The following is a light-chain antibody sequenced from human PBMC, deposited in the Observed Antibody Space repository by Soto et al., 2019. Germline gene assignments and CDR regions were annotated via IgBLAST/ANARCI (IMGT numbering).Light chain of an antibody. V-gene: IGKV3-15*01. CDR2: GAS. CDR1: QSISISY. Sequence: QSPGTQSLSPGERATLSCKSSQSISISYLGWYQQKPGQAPRLLIYGASTRATGIPARSSGSGSGTEFTLTISSLQSEDFAVYYCHQYNNWRTFGQGTRLEIK. J-gene: IGKJ5*01. CDR3: HQYNNWRT.